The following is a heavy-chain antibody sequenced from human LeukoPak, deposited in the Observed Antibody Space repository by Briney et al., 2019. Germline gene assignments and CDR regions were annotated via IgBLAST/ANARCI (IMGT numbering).Heavy chain of an antibody. Sequence: WGSLRLSCAASGFTFSSYAMHWVRQAPGKGLEYVSAISSNGGNTYYANSVKGRFTISRDNSKNTLYLQMGSLRAEDMAVYYCARQKDLGYDFCSGCGDVWGKGTTVTVSS. V-gene: IGHV3-64*01. CDR3: ARQKDLGYDFCSGCGDV. CDR1: GFTFSSYA. J-gene: IGHJ6*04. CDR2: ISSNGGNT. D-gene: IGHD3-3*01.